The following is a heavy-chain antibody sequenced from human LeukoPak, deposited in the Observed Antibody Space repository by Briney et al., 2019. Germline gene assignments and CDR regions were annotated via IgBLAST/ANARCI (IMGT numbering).Heavy chain of an antibody. CDR1: GVSISRDH. CDR2: LSNGGTT. CDR3: ARGGPSSRWFDS. J-gene: IGHJ5*01. V-gene: IGHV4-59*01. Sequence: SETLSLTCTVSGVSISRDHWSWIRQSPGRGLEWIGYLSNGGTTDYNPSLKSRITISVDTSRNQFSLNLNSVTTADTAVYYCARGGPSSRWFDSWGQGTLVTVSA. D-gene: IGHD2-2*01.